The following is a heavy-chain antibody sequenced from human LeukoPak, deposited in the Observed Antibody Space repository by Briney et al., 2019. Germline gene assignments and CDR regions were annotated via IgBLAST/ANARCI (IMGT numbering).Heavy chain of an antibody. Sequence: GGSLRLSCATSGFTFSRLGMQLVRQAPGKGLEWVAVIHNDGTMGQYADSVKGRFTISKDFSRNTLHLQMHSLRDDDTAVYYCAKEGDEFRGYLDVWGKGTTVTVSS. D-gene: IGHD5-12*01. CDR3: AKEGDEFRGYLDV. J-gene: IGHJ6*04. CDR1: GFTFSRLG. V-gene: IGHV3-30*02. CDR2: IHNDGTMG.